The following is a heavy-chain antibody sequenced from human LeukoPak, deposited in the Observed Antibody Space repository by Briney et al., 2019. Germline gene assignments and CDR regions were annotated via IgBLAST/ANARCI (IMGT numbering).Heavy chain of an antibody. CDR2: IYHSGST. J-gene: IGHJ6*04. D-gene: IGHD2-2*01. Sequence: SETLSLTCAVSGYSISRGYYWGWIRQPPGKGLEWIGSIYHSGSTYYNPSLKSRVTISGDTSKNQFSLKLSSVTAADTAVYYCAREVRDIVVVPAAMGGYYGMDVWGKGTTVSVSS. CDR1: GYSISRGYY. V-gene: IGHV4-38-2*01. CDR3: AREVRDIVVVPAAMGGYYGMDV.